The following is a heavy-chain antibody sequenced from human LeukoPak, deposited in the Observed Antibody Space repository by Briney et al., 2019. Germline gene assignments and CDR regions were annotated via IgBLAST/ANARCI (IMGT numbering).Heavy chain of an antibody. CDR2: INQDVSRI. Sequence: GGSLRLSCAGSGFSFSRYWMAWVRQAPGKGLEWVASINQDVSRIHYVDSVKGRFTISRDNAKSSLFLQMTSLRVEDTAVYYCARWGGTRQYYFDYWGQGTLVTVSS. CDR1: GFSFSRYW. J-gene: IGHJ4*02. V-gene: IGHV3-7*01. D-gene: IGHD1-1*01. CDR3: ARWGGTRQYYFDY.